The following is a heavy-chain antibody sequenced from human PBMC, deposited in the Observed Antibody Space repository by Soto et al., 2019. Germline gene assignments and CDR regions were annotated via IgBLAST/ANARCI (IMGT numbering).Heavy chain of an antibody. CDR3: ARNLEQQLPKRYYYYGMEV. J-gene: IGHJ6*02. CDR2: INPSGGST. Sequence: GASVKVSCKASGYTFTSYYMHWVRQAPGQGLEWMGIINPSGGSTSYAQKFQGGVTMTRDTSTSTVYMELSSLRSEDTAVYYCARNLEQQLPKRYYYYGMEVWGQGTTVTVSS. V-gene: IGHV1-46*03. CDR1: GYTFTSYY. D-gene: IGHD6-13*01.